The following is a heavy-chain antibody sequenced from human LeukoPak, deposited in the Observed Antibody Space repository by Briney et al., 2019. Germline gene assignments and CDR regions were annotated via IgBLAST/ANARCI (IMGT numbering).Heavy chain of an antibody. CDR1: GASINSYY. J-gene: IGHJ5*02. CDR3: ARAAGDNWFDP. CDR2: VYYSGTT. D-gene: IGHD6-13*01. V-gene: IGHV4-59*08. Sequence: SETLSLTCTVSGASINSYYWSWIRQSPGKGLEWIGYVYYSGTTNYNPSLKSRVTISVDRSKNQFSLRLSSVTAADSAVYYCARAAGDNWFDPWGQGALVTVSS.